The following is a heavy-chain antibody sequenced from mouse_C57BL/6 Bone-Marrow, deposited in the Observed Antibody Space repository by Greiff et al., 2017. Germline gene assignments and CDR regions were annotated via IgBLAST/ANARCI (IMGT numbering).Heavy chain of an antibody. Sequence: VQLQQPGAELVMPGASVKLSCKASGYTFTSYWMHWVKQRPGQGLEWIGEIDPSDIYTNYNQKFKGKSTLTVDKSSSTAYMQLSSLTSEDSAVYYCARSMGYGRALYYFDYWGQGTTLTVSS. CDR2: IDPSDIYT. V-gene: IGHV1-69*01. CDR3: ARSMGYGRALYYFDY. D-gene: IGHD1-1*01. J-gene: IGHJ2*01. CDR1: GYTFTSYW.